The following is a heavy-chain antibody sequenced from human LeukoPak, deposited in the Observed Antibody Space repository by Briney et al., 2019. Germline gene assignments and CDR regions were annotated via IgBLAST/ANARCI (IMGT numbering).Heavy chain of an antibody. V-gene: IGHV3-11*04. Sequence: GGSLRLSCAASGFTFSDYYMSWIRQAPGKGLEWVSKISSSGRTINYADSVKGRLTISRDNAKNSLYLQMNSLRAEDTAVYYCARDSLTIPHYYYYYMDVWGKGTTVTVSS. CDR1: GFTFSDYY. CDR3: ARDSLTIPHYYYYYMDV. D-gene: IGHD3-9*01. CDR2: ISSSGRTI. J-gene: IGHJ6*03.